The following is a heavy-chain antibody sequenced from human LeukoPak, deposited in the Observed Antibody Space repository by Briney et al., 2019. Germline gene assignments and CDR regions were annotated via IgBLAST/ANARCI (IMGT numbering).Heavy chain of an antibody. CDR3: AKNAHYQGYSYGGIDY. Sequence: PGWSLRLSCAASGFTFSDYYMSWLRQAPGKGLEGVSYISSSGSTIYYPDSVKGRFTIFRDNAKNSLYLQMNSLRAEDTAVYYCAKNAHYQGYSYGGIDYWGQGTLVTVSS. J-gene: IGHJ4*02. D-gene: IGHD5-18*01. CDR1: GFTFSDYY. V-gene: IGHV3-11*01. CDR2: ISSSGSTI.